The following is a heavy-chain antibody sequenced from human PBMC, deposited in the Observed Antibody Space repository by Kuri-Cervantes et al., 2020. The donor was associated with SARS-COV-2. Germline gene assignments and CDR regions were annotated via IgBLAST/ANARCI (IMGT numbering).Heavy chain of an antibody. D-gene: IGHD6-19*01. CDR2: SSWNSGSI. CDR1: GFTFDDYA. Sequence: GGSLRLSCAASGFTFDDYAMHWVRQAPGKGLEWVSGSSWNSGSIGYADSVKGRFTISRDNAKNSLYQQMNSLRAEDMALYYCAKGLRRLVYDAFDIWGQGTMVTVSS. V-gene: IGHV3-9*03. CDR3: AKGLRRLVYDAFDI. J-gene: IGHJ3*02.